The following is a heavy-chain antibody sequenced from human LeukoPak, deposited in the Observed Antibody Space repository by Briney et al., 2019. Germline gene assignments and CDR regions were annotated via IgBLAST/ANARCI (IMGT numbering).Heavy chain of an antibody. D-gene: IGHD3-22*01. CDR3: AKAPYLSTGS. Sequence: KPAETLSLTCAGYGVSCRDYYWGWIRPPPGKGLEWIGEINHSGSTNYNPSLNSRLTISLDTSKNQFSLKLTSVTAADTAVYYCAKAPYLSTGSWGQGILVAVSS. V-gene: IGHV4-34*01. CDR1: GVSCRDYY. CDR2: INHSGST. J-gene: IGHJ3*01.